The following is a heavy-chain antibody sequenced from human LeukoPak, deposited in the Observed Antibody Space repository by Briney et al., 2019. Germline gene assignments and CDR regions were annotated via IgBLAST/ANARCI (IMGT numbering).Heavy chain of an antibody. J-gene: IGHJ6*02. CDR3: ARERSSGHGNYYYGMDV. V-gene: IGHV4-59*01. CDR1: GGSISSYY. D-gene: IGHD6-19*01. CDR2: IYYSGST. Sequence: SETLSLTCTVSGGSISSYYWSWIRQPPGKGLEWIGYIYYSGSTNYNPSLKSRVTISVDTSKNQFSLKLSSVTAADTAVYYCARERSSGHGNYYYGMDVWGQGTTVTVSS.